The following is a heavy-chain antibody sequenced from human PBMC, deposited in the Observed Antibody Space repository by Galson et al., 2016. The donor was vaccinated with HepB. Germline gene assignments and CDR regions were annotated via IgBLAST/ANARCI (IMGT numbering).Heavy chain of an antibody. CDR2: TWLDGSNE. J-gene: IGHJ3*02. D-gene: IGHD1-1*01. Sequence: SLRLSCAASGFTLSNYGIHWVRQAPGKGLEWVAVTWLDGSNEYYADSVKGRFTISRDNSKNTAYLQMNSLGADDTAVYYCAKDWARGWNVNGFDIWGQGTMVTVSS. CDR1: GFTLSNYG. V-gene: IGHV3-33*06. CDR3: AKDWARGWNVNGFDI.